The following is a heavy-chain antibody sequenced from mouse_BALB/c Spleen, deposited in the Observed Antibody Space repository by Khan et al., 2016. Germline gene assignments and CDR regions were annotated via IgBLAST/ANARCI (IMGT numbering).Heavy chain of an antibody. Sequence: EVKLLESGGGLVQPGGSLKLSCAASGFDFSRYWMSWVRQAPGKGLEWIGEINPDSSTINYTPSLKDKFIISRDNAKNTLYLQMSKVRSEDTALYYCARRCLRGVAYWGQGTLVTVSA. D-gene: IGHD1-1*01. CDR3: ARRCLRGVAY. J-gene: IGHJ3*01. V-gene: IGHV4-1*02. CDR2: INPDSSTI. CDR1: GFDFSRYW.